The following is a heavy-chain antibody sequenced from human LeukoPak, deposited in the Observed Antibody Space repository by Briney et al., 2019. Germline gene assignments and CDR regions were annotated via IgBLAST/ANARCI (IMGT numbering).Heavy chain of an antibody. CDR2: IKQDGSEK. CDR1: GFTFSSYW. CDR3: AKMTVYYDF. J-gene: IGHJ4*02. V-gene: IGHV3-7*01. Sequence: GGSLRLSCAASGFTFSSYWMSWVRQAPGKGLEWVANIKQDGSEKYYVDSVKGRFTISRDNTKNSLFLQMNSLRAEDTALYYCAKMTVYYDFWGQGTLVTVSS. D-gene: IGHD3-9*01.